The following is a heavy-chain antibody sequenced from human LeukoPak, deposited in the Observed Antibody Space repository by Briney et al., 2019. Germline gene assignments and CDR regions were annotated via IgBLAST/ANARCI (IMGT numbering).Heavy chain of an antibody. V-gene: IGHV1-2*02. J-gene: IGHJ4*02. CDR3: ARSPPYSSSWYDY. D-gene: IGHD6-13*01. Sequence: ASVKASCKASGYTFTGYYMHWVRQAPGQGLEWMGWINPNSGGTNYAQKFQGRVTMTRDTSISTAYMELSRLRSDDTAVYYCARSPPYSSSWYDYWGQGTLVTVSS. CDR1: GYTFTGYY. CDR2: INPNSGGT.